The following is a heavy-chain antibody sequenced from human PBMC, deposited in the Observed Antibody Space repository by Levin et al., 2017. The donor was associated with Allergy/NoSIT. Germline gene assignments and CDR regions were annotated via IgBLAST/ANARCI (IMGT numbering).Heavy chain of an antibody. V-gene: IGHV5-51*01. J-gene: IGHJ3*02. CDR1: GYSFPNYW. CDR2: LYPGDSDA. Sequence: GGSLRLSCKGSGYSFPNYWIAWVRQMPGKGLEWVGNLYPGDSDARYRPSFQGQVTISVDKSLSTAYLQWSSLEASDAAIYYCARAAEYSYGYADALDIWGQGTLVTVSS. CDR3: ARAAEYSYGYADALDI. D-gene: IGHD5-18*01.